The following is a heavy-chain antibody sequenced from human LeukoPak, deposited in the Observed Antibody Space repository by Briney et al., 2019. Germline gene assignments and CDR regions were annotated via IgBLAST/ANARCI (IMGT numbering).Heavy chain of an antibody. V-gene: IGHV3-7*04. CDR2: IKQDGSEK. Sequence: GGSLRLSCAASGFTFGTYWMSWVRQAPGKGLEWVANIKQDGSEKYYVDPVKGRFTISRDNAKNSLYLQMNSLRAEDTAVYYCARRSGYDYFDYWGQGTLVTVSS. D-gene: IGHD5-12*01. CDR3: ARRSGYDYFDY. CDR1: GFTFGTYW. J-gene: IGHJ4*02.